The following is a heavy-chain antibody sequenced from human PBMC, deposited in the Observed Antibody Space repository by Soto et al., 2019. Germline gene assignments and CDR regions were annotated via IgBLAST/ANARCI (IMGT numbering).Heavy chain of an antibody. CDR3: AREENCSGGTCYSEYLHR. CDR2: VNPSGGST. V-gene: IGHV1-46*01. J-gene: IGHJ1*01. Sequence: AASVKVSGKASGYLFTAYSMHWVRLAPGQGLEWMGVVNPSGGSTKYAQNFQGRVTMTRDASTTTIYMELSSLRSDDTAIYYCAREENCSGGTCYSEYLHRWGQGTLVTVSS. D-gene: IGHD2-15*01. CDR1: GYLFTAYS.